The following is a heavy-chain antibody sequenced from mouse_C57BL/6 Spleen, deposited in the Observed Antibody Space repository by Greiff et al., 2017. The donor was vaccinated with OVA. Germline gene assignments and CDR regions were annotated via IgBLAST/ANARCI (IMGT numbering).Heavy chain of an antibody. CDR1: GYSFTGYY. CDR2: INPSTGGT. D-gene: IGHD4-1*01. J-gene: IGHJ3*01. Sequence: EVKLMESGPELVKPGASVKISCKASGYSFTGYYMNWVKQSPEKSLEWIGEINPSTGGTTYNQKFKAKATLTVDKSSSTAYMQLKSLTSEDSAVYYCARSENWDGSPCAYWGQGTLVTVSA. CDR3: ARSENWDGSPCAY. V-gene: IGHV1-42*01.